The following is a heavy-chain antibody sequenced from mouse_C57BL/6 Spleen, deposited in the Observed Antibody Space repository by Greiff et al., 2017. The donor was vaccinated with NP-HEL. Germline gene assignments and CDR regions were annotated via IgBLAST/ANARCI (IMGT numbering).Heavy chain of an antibody. Sequence: DVKLQESGPGLVKPSQSLSLTCSVTGYSITSGYYWNWIRQFPGNKLEWMGYISYDGSNNYNPSLKNRISITRDTSKNQFFLKLNSVTTEDTATYYCACITTVGAYWGQRTLVTVSA. V-gene: IGHV3-6*01. D-gene: IGHD1-1*01. J-gene: IGHJ3*01. CDR3: ACITTVGAY. CDR1: GYSITSGYY. CDR2: ISYDGSN.